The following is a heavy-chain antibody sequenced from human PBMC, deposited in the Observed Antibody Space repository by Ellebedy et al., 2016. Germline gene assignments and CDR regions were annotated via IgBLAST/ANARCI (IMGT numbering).Heavy chain of an antibody. Sequence: ASVKVSCKASGYTFTSYDINWVGQATGQGLEWMGWMNPNSGNTGYAQKFQGRVTMTRNTSISTAYMELSSLRAEDTAVYYCVKAPSYSGIDYWGQGTLVTVSS. J-gene: IGHJ4*02. CDR3: VKAPSYSGIDY. D-gene: IGHD1-26*01. CDR1: GYTFTSYD. CDR2: MNPNSGNT. V-gene: IGHV1-8*01.